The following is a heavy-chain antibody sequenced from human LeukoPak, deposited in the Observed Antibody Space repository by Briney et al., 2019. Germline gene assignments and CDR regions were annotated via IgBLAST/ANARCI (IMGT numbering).Heavy chain of an antibody. V-gene: IGHV1-69*06. CDR3: ARSPSNIWSGYKRVWYFDL. D-gene: IGHD3-3*01. CDR2: IIPIFGTA. CDR1: GGTFSSYA. Sequence: SVKVSCKASGGTFSSYAISWVRQAPGQGLEWMGRIIPIFGTANYAQKFQGRVTITADKSTSTAYMELSSLRSEDTAVYYCARSPSNIWSGYKRVWYFDLWGRATLVTVSS. J-gene: IGHJ2*01.